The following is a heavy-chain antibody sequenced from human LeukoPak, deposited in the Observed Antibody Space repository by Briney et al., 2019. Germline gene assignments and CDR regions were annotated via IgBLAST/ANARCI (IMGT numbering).Heavy chain of an antibody. CDR3: ARVRGGSNSDY. D-gene: IGHD1-26*01. CDR1: GFTFSSYW. Sequence: GGSLRLSRAASGFTFSSYWLRWVRQAPGQGLDWVASINQDGSEKYYVDSVKGRFTSSRDNAKNSLYLQMNSLRADDTAVYYCARVRGGSNSDYWGQGKLVTVSS. V-gene: IGHV3-7*04. J-gene: IGHJ4*02. CDR2: INQDGSEK.